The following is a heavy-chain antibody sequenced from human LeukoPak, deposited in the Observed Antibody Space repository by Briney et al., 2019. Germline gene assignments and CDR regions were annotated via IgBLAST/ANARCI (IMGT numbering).Heavy chain of an antibody. D-gene: IGHD3-10*01. V-gene: IGHV4-4*08. CDR1: AGFITNYY. Sequence: SETLSLTCPVSAGFITNYYWTWIRQLPGEGMEWIGYIYSSGTTNYNTSLKSRVTLSVGTSKNQVFLKLSSVTAADTAVYYWARDPVGGSGSLDNWGQGTLVTVSS. CDR3: ARDPVGGSGSLDN. J-gene: IGHJ4*02. CDR2: IYSSGTT.